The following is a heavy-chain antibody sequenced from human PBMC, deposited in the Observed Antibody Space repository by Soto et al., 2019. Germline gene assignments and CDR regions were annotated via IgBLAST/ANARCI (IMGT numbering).Heavy chain of an antibody. CDR1: GDSINRSHW. J-gene: IGHJ4*02. CDR2: ISHSGST. D-gene: IGHD3-3*02. Sequence: PSETLSLTCAVSGDSINRSHWWSCVRQPPGKGLEWIGQISHSGSTNYNPSLTSRVTISVDKSKNHFSLKLTSVTAADTAVYYCAARHFWSGPWTQRRLDYWGQGTLVTVSS. CDR3: AARHFWSGPWTQRRLDY. V-gene: IGHV4-4*02.